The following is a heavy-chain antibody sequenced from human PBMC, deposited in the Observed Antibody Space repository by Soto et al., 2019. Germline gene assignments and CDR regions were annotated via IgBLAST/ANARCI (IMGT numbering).Heavy chain of an antibody. J-gene: IGHJ4*02. CDR2: ISDSGDKT. D-gene: IGHD3-22*01. Sequence: GALRRSGPASGFTFSSYAMSGVRQGPGKGLEWVSAISDSGDKTYYADSVKGGFTVSRDNSKTTLYLQMNSLRAEDTAVYFCAKDPNDYDSSADYADYWGRGTLVSVSS. CDR1: GFTFSSYA. V-gene: IGHV3-23*01. CDR3: AKDPNDYDSSADYADY.